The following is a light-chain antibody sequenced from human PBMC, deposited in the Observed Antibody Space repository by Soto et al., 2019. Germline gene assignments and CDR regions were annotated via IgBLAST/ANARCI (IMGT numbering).Light chain of an antibody. CDR1: QSISSW. CDR2: RAS. CDR3: QHYKTYGIT. V-gene: IGKV1-5*03. Sequence: DIQMTQSPTTLSASVGDRVSITCRASQSISSWLAWYQQKPGKAPKLLIYRASTLESGVPLRFTGSGSGTQFTLTINSLQPDDFATYYCQHYKTYGITFGQGTRLEI. J-gene: IGKJ5*01.